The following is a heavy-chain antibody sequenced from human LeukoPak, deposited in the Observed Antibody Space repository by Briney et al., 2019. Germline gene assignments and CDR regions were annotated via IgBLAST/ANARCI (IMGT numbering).Heavy chain of an antibody. J-gene: IGHJ5*02. CDR2: TNHSGST. CDR3: ASAYVDTAMA. D-gene: IGHD5-18*01. V-gene: IGHV4-34*01. Sequence: SETLSLTCAVYGGSFSGYYWSWIRQPPGKGLEWIGETNHSGSTNYNPSLKSRVTISVDTSKDQFSLKLSSVTAADTAVYYCASAYVDTAMAWGQGTLVTVSS. CDR1: GGSFSGYY.